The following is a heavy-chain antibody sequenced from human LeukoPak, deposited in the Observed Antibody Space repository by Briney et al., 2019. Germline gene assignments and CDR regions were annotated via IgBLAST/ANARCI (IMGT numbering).Heavy chain of an antibody. CDR2: INHSGST. CDR1: GGSFSGYY. Sequence: SETLSLTCAVYGGSFSGYYWSWIRQPPGKGLEWIGEINHSGSTNYNPSLKSRVTISVDTSKNQFSLNLSSVTAADSAMYYCVTERGATWGQGTLVTVSS. CDR3: VTERGAT. J-gene: IGHJ5*02. V-gene: IGHV4-34*01. D-gene: IGHD3-10*01.